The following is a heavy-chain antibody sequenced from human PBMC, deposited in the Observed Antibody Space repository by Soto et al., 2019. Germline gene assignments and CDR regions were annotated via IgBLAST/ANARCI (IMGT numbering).Heavy chain of an antibody. D-gene: IGHD6-6*01. CDR1: GGSISSGDYY. Sequence: SETLSLTCTVSGGSISSGDYYWSWIRQPPGKGLEWIGHIYYSGSTYYNPSLKSRVTISVDTSKNQFSLKLSSVTAADTAVYYCARERPDGARLDPWGQGTLVTVSS. J-gene: IGHJ5*02. V-gene: IGHV4-30-4*01. CDR2: IYYSGST. CDR3: ARERPDGARLDP.